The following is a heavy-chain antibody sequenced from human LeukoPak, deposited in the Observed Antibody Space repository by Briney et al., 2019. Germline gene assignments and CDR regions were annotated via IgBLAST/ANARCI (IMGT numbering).Heavy chain of an antibody. Sequence: SETLSLTCTVSGVSVSSGSYYWSWIRQPPGEGLEWIGYIYYSGSTNYNPSLKSRVTMSVDTSKNQSSLKLSSVTAADTAVYYCARVPGGGTAANWGQGTMVTVSS. CDR1: GVSVSSGSYY. CDR2: IYYSGST. D-gene: IGHD1-7*01. CDR3: ARVPGGGTAAN. J-gene: IGHJ3*01. V-gene: IGHV4-61*01.